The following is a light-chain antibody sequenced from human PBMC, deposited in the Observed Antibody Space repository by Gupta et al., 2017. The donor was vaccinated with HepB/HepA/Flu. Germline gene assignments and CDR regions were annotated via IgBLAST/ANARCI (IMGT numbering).Light chain of an antibody. CDR2: DVS. CDR3: SSYTSSSTLV. J-gene: IGLJ2*01. CDR1: SSDVGGYNY. Sequence: VSASPGQSITISCTGTSSDVGGYNYVSWYQQHPGKAPKLMIYDVSNRPSGVSNRFSGSKSGNTASLTISGLQAEDEADYYCSSYTSSSTLVFGGGTKLTVL. V-gene: IGLV2-14*04.